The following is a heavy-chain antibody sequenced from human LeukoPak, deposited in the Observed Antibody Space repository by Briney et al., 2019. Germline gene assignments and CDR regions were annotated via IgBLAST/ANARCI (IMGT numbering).Heavy chain of an antibody. CDR3: ASSSPAYYDFWSGYPWDYYYYGMDV. Sequence: GGSLRLSCAASGFTFSSYAMHWVRQAPGKGLEWVSVIYSGGSTYYADSVKGRFTISRDNSKNTLYLQMNSLRAEDTAVYYCASSSPAYYDFWSGYPWDYYYYGMDVWGQGTTVTVSS. J-gene: IGHJ6*02. CDR2: IYSGGST. V-gene: IGHV3-66*02. D-gene: IGHD3-3*01. CDR1: GFTFSSYA.